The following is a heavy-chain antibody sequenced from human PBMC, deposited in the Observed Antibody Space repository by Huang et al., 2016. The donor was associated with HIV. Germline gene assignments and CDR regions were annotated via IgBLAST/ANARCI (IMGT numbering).Heavy chain of an antibody. CDR3: AKDADTSGYDVLGPFGS. V-gene: IGHV3-23*01. J-gene: IGHJ4*02. D-gene: IGHD3-3*01. Sequence: EVLLLESGGGLVQPGGSLRLSCVASGFTFSSYAMSWVRQAPGKGLEWVSGITDGINNRYYVHSVKGRVAVSRDDSTNTLYLQMNSLRAEDTAVYYCAKDADTSGYDVLGPFGSWGQGTLVTVSS. CDR1: GFTFSSYA. CDR2: ITDGINNR.